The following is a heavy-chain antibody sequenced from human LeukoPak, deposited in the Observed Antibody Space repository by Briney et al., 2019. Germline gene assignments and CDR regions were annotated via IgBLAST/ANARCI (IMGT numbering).Heavy chain of an antibody. Sequence: SETLSLTCTASGGSISSYYWSWIRQPAGKGLEWIGRIYTSGSTNYNPSHKSRVTMSVDTSKNQFSLKLSSVTAADTAVYYCARDGGYYYGSGSYVGMDVWGQGTTVTVSS. J-gene: IGHJ6*02. V-gene: IGHV4-4*07. D-gene: IGHD3-10*01. CDR3: ARDGGYYYGSGSYVGMDV. CDR1: GGSISSYY. CDR2: IYTSGST.